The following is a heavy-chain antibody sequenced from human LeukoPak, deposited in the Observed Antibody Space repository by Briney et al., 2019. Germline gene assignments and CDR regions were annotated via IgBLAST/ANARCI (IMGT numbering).Heavy chain of an antibody. Sequence: SGGSLRLSCAASGFTFSSYSMNWVRQAPGKGLEWVSYISSRSATIYYADSVKGRFTISRDNAKNSLYLQMNSLRAEDTAVYYCAKDFSVYNYDSRVLDYWGQGTLVTVSS. CDR2: ISSRSATI. CDR1: GFTFSSYS. D-gene: IGHD3-22*01. CDR3: AKDFSVYNYDSRVLDY. V-gene: IGHV3-48*01. J-gene: IGHJ4*02.